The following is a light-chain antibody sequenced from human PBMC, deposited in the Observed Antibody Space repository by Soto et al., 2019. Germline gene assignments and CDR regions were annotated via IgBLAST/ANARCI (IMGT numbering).Light chain of an antibody. CDR2: GAS. CDR1: QSVSSSY. CDR3: QQYDSSQYT. V-gene: IGKV3-20*01. J-gene: IGKJ2*01. Sequence: DIVLTQSPGTVSLSPGERATLSCRASQSVSSSYLAWYQQKPGQAPRLLIFGASIRATGIPDRFSGSGSGTDFTLTISRLEPEDFAVYYCQQYDSSQYTFGQGTKLEI.